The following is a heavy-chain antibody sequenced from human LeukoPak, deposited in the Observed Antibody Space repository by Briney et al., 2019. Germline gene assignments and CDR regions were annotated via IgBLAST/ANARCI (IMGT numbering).Heavy chain of an antibody. V-gene: IGHV1-18*01. CDR2: ISAYNGNT. Sequence: GASVKVSCKASVYTFTSYGISWVRQAPGQGLEWMGWISAYNGNTNYAQKLQGRVTMTTDTSTSTAYMELRSLRSDDTAVYYCARMETPAYSGSYYWPQYYWGQGTLVTVSS. CDR1: VYTFTSYG. D-gene: IGHD1-26*01. CDR3: ARMETPAYSGSYYWPQYY. J-gene: IGHJ4*02.